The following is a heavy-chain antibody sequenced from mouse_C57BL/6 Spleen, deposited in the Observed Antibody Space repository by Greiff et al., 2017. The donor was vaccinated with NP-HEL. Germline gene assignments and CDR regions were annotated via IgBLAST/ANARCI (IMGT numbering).Heavy chain of an antibody. CDR2: LVPSVSQT. CDR3: ARSGYYFMDY. D-gene: IGHD2-3*01. Sequence: QVQLQQPGAELVRPGSSVKLSCKASGYTFTSYWMLSVKQRPIQGLEWLGNLVPSVSQTHYNQKFKDKATLTVDKSSSTGYMQLSSLASEDAAVYYCARSGYYFMDYWGQGTSVTVSS. J-gene: IGHJ4*01. CDR1: GYTFTSYW. V-gene: IGHV1-52*01.